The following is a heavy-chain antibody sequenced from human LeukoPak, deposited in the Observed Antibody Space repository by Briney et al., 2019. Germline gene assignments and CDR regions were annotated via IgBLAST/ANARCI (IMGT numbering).Heavy chain of an antibody. Sequence: SETLSLTCTVSGGSISSSSYYWGWIRQPPGKGLEWIGSIYYSGSTYYNPSLKSRVTISVDTSNNHFSLKLNSVTAADTAVYYCARILDSGLADFWGQGALVTVSS. J-gene: IGHJ4*02. CDR3: ARILDSGLADF. D-gene: IGHD3-22*01. CDR1: GGSISSSSYY. V-gene: IGHV4-39*02. CDR2: IYYSGST.